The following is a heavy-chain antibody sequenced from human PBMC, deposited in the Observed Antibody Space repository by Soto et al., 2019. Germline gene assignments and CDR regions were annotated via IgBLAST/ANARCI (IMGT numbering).Heavy chain of an antibody. D-gene: IGHD3-10*01. CDR1: GYTFTGYY. CDR3: ARFSLYGSGSYYNVDYYYGMDV. Sequence: GASEKVSCKASGYTFTGYYMHWVRQAPGQGLEWMGWINPNSGGTNYAQKFQGWVTMTRDTSISTAYMELSRLRSDDTAVYYCARFSLYGSGSYYNVDYYYGMDVWGQGTTVTVSS. J-gene: IGHJ6*02. V-gene: IGHV1-2*04. CDR2: INPNSGGT.